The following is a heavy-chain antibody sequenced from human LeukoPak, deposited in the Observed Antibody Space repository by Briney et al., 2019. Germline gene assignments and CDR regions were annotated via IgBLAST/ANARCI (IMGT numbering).Heavy chain of an antibody. CDR2: IYYSGST. V-gene: IGHV4-59*01. CDR1: GGSISSYY. D-gene: IGHD1-26*01. CDR3: ARSHRPGATEAFDI. J-gene: IGHJ3*02. Sequence: SETLSLTCTVSGGSISSYYWSWIRQPPGKGLEWIGYIYYSGSTNYNPSLKSQVTISVDTSKNQFSLKLSSVTAADTAVYYCARSHRPGATEAFDIWGQGTMVTVSS.